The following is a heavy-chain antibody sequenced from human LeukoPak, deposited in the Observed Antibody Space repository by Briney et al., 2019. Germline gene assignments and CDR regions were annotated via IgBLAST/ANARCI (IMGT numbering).Heavy chain of an antibody. V-gene: IGHV4-59*01. CDR2: IYYSGST. J-gene: IGHJ4*02. Sequence: PSETLSLTCAVYGGSFSGYYWSWIRQPPGKGLEWIGYIYYSGSTNYNPSLKSRVTISVDTSKNQFSLKLSSVTAADTAVYYCAREGGDYDFWSGSRYFDYWGQGTLVTVSS. D-gene: IGHD3-3*01. CDR1: GGSFSGYY. CDR3: AREGGDYDFWSGSRYFDY.